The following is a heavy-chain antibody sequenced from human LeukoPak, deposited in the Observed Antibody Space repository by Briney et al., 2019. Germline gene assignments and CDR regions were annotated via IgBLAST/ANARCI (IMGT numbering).Heavy chain of an antibody. D-gene: IGHD2-2*03. CDR1: GFTFSDYS. CDR3: ARGGDCSSTTCSGEDAFDL. CDR2: ISSRSSTI. V-gene: IGHV3-48*04. Sequence: SGGSLRLSCAASGFTFSDYSMNWLRQAPGRGLEWVSYISSRSSTIFYADSVKGRFTISRDNAKKSLYLQMNSLRAEDTAVYYCARGGDCSSTTCSGEDAFDLWGQGTMVTVSS. J-gene: IGHJ3*01.